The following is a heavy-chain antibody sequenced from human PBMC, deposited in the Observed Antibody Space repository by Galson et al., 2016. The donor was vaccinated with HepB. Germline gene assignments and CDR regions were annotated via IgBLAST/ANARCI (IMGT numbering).Heavy chain of an antibody. Sequence: SLRLSCAASGFSFSTSSMSWVRQAPGKGLDWVAYISSRSSTMYYAHSVRGRFTISRDNAKNLLFLQMNSLRDEDTAIYLCAGGDGGDLRHWGQGTLVTVSS. J-gene: IGHJ1*01. D-gene: IGHD4-17*01. CDR3: AGGDGGDLRH. V-gene: IGHV3-48*02. CDR2: ISSRSSTM. CDR1: GFSFSTSS.